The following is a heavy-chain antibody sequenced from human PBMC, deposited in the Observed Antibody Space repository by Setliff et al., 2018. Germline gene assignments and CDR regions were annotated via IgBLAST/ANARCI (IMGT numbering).Heavy chain of an antibody. Sequence: SVKVSCKTSRGTFSNYAISWVRQAPEQGLEWMGGTTPIFTTANYAQKFQGRVTITADESTSTAYMELSSLKSEDTAVYYCARSPFPVDTVMVTTFDSWGQGTLVTVSS. J-gene: IGHJ4*02. CDR1: RGTFSNYA. V-gene: IGHV1-69*13. CDR3: ARSPFPVDTVMVTTFDS. CDR2: TTPIFTTA. D-gene: IGHD5-18*01.